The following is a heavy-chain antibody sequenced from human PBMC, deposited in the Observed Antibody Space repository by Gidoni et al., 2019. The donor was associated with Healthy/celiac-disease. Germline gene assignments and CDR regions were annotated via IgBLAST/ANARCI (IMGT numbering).Heavy chain of an antibody. J-gene: IGHJ3*02. V-gene: IGHV4-39*01. D-gene: IGHD3-16*02. CDR1: GCSISSSSYY. CDR3: ARQVSRGAFDI. CDR2: IYYSGST. Sequence: QLQLQESGPGLVKPSETLSLTCTVSGCSISSSSYYWGWIRQPPGKGLEWIGSIYYSGSTYYNPSLKSRVTISVDTSKNQFSLKLSSVTAADTAVYYCARQVSRGAFDIWGQGTMVTVSS.